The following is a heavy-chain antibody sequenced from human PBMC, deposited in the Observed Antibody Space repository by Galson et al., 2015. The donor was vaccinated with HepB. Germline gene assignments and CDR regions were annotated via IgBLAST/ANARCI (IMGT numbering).Heavy chain of an antibody. D-gene: IGHD7-27*01. CDR3: AKGGGDHWGLFDY. CDR2: ISYDGSNK. Sequence: SLRLSCAASGFTFSSYAMSWVRQAPGKGLEWVAVISYDGSNKYYADSVKGRFTISRDNSKNTLYLQMNSLRAEDTAVYYCAKGGGDHWGLFDYWGQGTLVTVSS. V-gene: IGHV3-30*18. CDR1: GFTFSSYA. J-gene: IGHJ4*02.